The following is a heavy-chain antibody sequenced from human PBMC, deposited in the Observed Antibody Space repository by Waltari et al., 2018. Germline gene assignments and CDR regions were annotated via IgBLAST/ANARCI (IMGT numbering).Heavy chain of an antibody. J-gene: IGHJ2*01. Sequence: QVQLQQWGAGLLKPSETLSLTCAVYGGSFSGYYWRWIRQPPGQGLEWIGEINHSGSTNYNPSLKSRVTISVDTSKNQFSLKLSSVTAADTAVYYCARGRGYCSGGSCSGRWYFDLWGRGTLVTVSS. CDR2: INHSGST. V-gene: IGHV4-34*01. D-gene: IGHD2-15*01. CDR1: GGSFSGYY. CDR3: ARGRGYCSGGSCSGRWYFDL.